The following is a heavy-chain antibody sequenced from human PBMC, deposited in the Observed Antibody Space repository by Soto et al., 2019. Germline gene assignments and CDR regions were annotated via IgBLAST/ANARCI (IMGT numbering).Heavy chain of an antibody. Sequence: SCPTRVNPTQTLTLTCNFSGFSLTNKGVGVGWISQPPSKALEWLGIIYLDDDKRYRPSLNNRLTITKDTSKNQVVLTMTNVDTVDTATYYCAHLHANSGDDWRSDPWGQGTLVTVSA. CDR3: AHLHANSGDDWRSDP. CDR1: GFSLTNKGVG. V-gene: IGHV2-5*02. J-gene: IGHJ5*02. D-gene: IGHD5-12*01. CDR2: IYLDDDK.